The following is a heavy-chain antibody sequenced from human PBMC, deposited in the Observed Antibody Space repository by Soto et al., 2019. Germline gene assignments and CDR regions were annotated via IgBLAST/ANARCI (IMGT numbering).Heavy chain of an antibody. J-gene: IGHJ6*02. V-gene: IGHV1-69*13. Sequence: ASVKVSCKASGGTFSSYAISWVRQAPGQGLEWMGGIIPIFGTANYAQKFQGRVTITADESTSTAYMELSSLRSEDTAVYYCARDLLTGWLPYYGMDVWGQGTTVTVSS. CDR3: ARDLLTGWLPYYGMDV. CDR2: IIPIFGTA. D-gene: IGHD3-22*01. CDR1: GGTFSSYA.